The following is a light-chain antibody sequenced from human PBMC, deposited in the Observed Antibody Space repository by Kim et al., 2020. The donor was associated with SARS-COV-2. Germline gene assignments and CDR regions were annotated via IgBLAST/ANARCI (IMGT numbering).Light chain of an antibody. J-gene: IGLJ1*01. Sequence: SYELTQPPSVSVSPGQTASITCSGDKLGDRYASWYQKKPGQSPVLVIYQDTKRPSGIPERFSGSSSGDTATLTISGTQAMDEADYYCQAWDSSAGVFGTGTKVTVL. CDR2: QDT. V-gene: IGLV3-1*01. CDR1: KLGDRY. CDR3: QAWDSSAGV.